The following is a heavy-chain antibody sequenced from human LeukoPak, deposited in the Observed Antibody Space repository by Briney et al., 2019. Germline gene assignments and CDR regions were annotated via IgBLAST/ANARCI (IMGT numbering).Heavy chain of an antibody. CDR1: GFTFSSYA. J-gene: IGHJ4*02. Sequence: PGGSLRLSCAASGFTFSSYAMHWVRQAPGKGLEWVAVISYDGSNKYYADSVKGRFTISRDNAKNSLYLQMNSLRAEDTALYYCARGADSSGWYPYFDYWGQGTLVTVSS. V-gene: IGHV3-30*04. CDR2: ISYDGSNK. D-gene: IGHD6-19*01. CDR3: ARGADSSGWYPYFDY.